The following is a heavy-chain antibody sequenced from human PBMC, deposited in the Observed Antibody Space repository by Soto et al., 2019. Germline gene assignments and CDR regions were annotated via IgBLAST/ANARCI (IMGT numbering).Heavy chain of an antibody. CDR1: GGTFSSYA. J-gene: IGHJ6*02. V-gene: IGHV1-69*13. D-gene: IGHD6-19*01. CDR3: ASGRIKVVGSRPYYSVDV. Sequence: SVKVSCKASGGTFSSYAISWVRQAPGQGLEWMGGIIPIFGTANYAQKFQGRVTITADESTNTAYMELGSLRSEDSAVYYCASGRIKVVGSRPYYSVDVWGQGTTVTVSS. CDR2: IIPIFGTA.